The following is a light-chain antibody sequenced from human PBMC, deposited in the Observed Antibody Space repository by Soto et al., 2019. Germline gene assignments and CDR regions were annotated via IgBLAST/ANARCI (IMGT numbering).Light chain of an antibody. V-gene: IGKV1-39*01. J-gene: IGKJ2*01. CDR2: AAS. Sequence: DIQLTQSPSSLSASVGDRVTITCRASQRVFKYLNWYQQKPGRAPKLLIYAASSLQSGVTSRFSGSGSETAFTLTISSLQPEDFATDYCQQSYGTLRTFGQGTKLEIK. CDR3: QQSYGTLRT. CDR1: QRVFKY.